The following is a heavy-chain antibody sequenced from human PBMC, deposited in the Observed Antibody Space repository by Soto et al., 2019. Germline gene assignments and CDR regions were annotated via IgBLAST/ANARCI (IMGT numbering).Heavy chain of an antibody. CDR1: GYTFTGYY. J-gene: IGHJ6*02. V-gene: IGHV1-2*04. D-gene: IGHD1-26*01. CDR3: GRWSYDGDYYYGMNV. Sequence: ASVKVSCKASGYTFTGYYMHWGRQAPGQGVEWMGWINPNSGGTNYAQKLQGWVTMTRDTSISTAYMELSRLRSDDTAVYYCGRWSYDGDYYYGMNVWGQGTTVTVSS. CDR2: INPNSGGT.